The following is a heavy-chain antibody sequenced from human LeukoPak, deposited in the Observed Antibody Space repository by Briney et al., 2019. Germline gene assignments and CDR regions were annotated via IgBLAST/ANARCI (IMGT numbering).Heavy chain of an antibody. V-gene: IGHV4-39*01. D-gene: IGHD3-9*01. CDR3: ARGGAVRYFDWLLFDY. CDR1: GGSISSSSYY. J-gene: IGHJ4*02. CDR2: IYYSGST. Sequence: SETLSLTCTVSGGSISSSSYYWGWIRQPPGKGLEWIGSIYYSGSTYYNPSLKSRVTISVDTSKNQFSLKLSSVTAADTAVYYCARGGAVRYFDWLLFDYWGQGTLVTVSS.